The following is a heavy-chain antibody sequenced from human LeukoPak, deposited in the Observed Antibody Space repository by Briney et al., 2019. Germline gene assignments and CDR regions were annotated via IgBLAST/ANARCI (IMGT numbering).Heavy chain of an antibody. Sequence: ASAKVSCKASGYIFANYGLSWVRQAPGQGLEWMAWISAYNGDRKYAQKYQGRISMTTDTSTSTASMELRSLTSDDTAMYYCARDVVVASGARTLDVWGQGTMVTVSS. J-gene: IGHJ3*01. D-gene: IGHD2-15*01. CDR2: ISAYNGDR. CDR3: ARDVVVASGARTLDV. CDR1: GYIFANYG. V-gene: IGHV1-18*01.